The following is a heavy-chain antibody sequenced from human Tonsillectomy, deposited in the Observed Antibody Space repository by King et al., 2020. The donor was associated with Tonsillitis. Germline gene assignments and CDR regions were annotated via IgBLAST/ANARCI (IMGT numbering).Heavy chain of an antibody. CDR3: ASQLWFGHDIRFDY. CDR1: GGSISSSNYY. V-gene: IGHV4-39*07. Sequence: LQLQESGPGLVKPSETLSLTCTVSGGSISSSNYYWGWIRQPPGKGLEWIGTIYYSGSTYYNPSLESRVTISLDTSKNQFSLKLSSVTAADTAVYYCASQLWFGHDIRFDYWGQGTLVTVSS. D-gene: IGHD5-18*01. J-gene: IGHJ4*02. CDR2: IYYSGST.